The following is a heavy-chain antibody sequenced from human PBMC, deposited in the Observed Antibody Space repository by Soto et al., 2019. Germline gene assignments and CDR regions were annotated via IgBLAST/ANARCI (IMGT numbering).Heavy chain of an antibody. CDR1: GSTFSSYA. J-gene: IGHJ4*02. V-gene: IGHV3-23*01. CDR2: ISGSGGST. CDR3: AKGQRSGSYYQFDY. D-gene: IGHD3-10*01. Sequence: GGSLRLSCAASGSTFSSYAMSWVRQAPGKGLEWVSAISGSGGSTYYADSVKGRFTISRDNSKNTLYLQMYSLRAEDTAVYYCAKGQRSGSYYQFDYWGQGTLVTVSS.